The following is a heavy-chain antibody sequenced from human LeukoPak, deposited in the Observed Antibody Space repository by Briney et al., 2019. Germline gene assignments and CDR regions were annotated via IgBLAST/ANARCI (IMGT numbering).Heavy chain of an antibody. Sequence: GASVKVSCKASGGTFSSYAISWVRQAPGQGLEWMRGIIPIFGTANYAQKFQGRVTITADESTSTAYMELSSLRSEDTAVYYCARDSQGYSYGTGWVPDYWGQGTLVTVSS. CDR1: GGTFSSYA. J-gene: IGHJ4*02. CDR2: IIPIFGTA. D-gene: IGHD5-18*01. CDR3: ARDSQGYSYGTGWVPDY. V-gene: IGHV1-69*13.